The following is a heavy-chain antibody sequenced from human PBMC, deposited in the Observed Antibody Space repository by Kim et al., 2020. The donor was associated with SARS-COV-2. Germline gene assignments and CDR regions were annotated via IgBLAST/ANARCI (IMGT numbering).Heavy chain of an antibody. J-gene: IGHJ4*02. CDR2: IYYSGST. CDR1: GGSISSSSYY. Sequence: SETLSLTCTVSGGSISSSSYYWGWIRQPPGKGLEWIGSIYYSGSTYYNPSLKSRVTISVDTSKNQFSLKLSSVTAADTAVYYCARQAYYDRLVGATLFDYWGQGTLVTVSS. D-gene: IGHD1-26*01. CDR3: ARQAYYDRLVGATLFDY. V-gene: IGHV4-39*01.